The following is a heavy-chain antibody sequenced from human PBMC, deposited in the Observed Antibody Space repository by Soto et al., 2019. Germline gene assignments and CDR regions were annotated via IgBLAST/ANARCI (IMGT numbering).Heavy chain of an antibody. CDR3: ARDTGPNGYNYYYFGMDV. V-gene: IGHV3-30-3*01. CDR2: ISYDGSDK. J-gene: IGHJ6*02. Sequence: LRLSCAASGFSFSNYAMHWVRQAPGKGLGWVAVISYDGSDKYNANSVKGRFTISRDNSKNTLYLQMNSLRAEDTAVYYCARDTGPNGYNYYYFGMDVWGRGTTVTVSS. CDR1: GFSFSNYA. D-gene: IGHD5-18*01.